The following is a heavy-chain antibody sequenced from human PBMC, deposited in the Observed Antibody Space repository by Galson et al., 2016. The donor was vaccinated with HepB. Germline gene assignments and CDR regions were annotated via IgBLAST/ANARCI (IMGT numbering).Heavy chain of an antibody. V-gene: IGHV1-69*13. D-gene: IGHD2-15*01. CDR1: ADALKNYI. CDR2: IIPMFGTV. Sequence: SVKVSCKASADALKNYIVNWVRRAPGQGLEWVGGIIPMFGTVNSAQRFQGRVTISADESTRTVYLDLSRLTYEDTAVYCCARASPSRILDVWGQGTTVTVSS. CDR3: ARASPSRILDV. J-gene: IGHJ6*02.